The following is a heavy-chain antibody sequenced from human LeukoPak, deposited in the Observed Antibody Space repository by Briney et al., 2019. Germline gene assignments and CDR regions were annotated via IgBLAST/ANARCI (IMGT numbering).Heavy chain of an antibody. CDR3: ARTMSAVTIFDY. V-gene: IGHV3-7*01. CDR2: IKQDGSEK. J-gene: IGHJ4*02. CDR1: GFPLSTHW. D-gene: IGHD4-17*01. Sequence: GGSLRLSCAVSGFPLSTHWVSWVRQAPGKGLEWVVNIKQDGSEKYNVESVRGRFTISRDTARNSVYLQMNSLRAEDTAVYYCARTMSAVTIFDYWGQGALVTVSS.